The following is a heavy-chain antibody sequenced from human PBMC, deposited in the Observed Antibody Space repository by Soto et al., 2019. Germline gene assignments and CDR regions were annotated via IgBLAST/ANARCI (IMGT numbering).Heavy chain of an antibody. Sequence: ASETLSLTCAVSGGSISSSNWWSWVRQPPGKGLEWIGEIYHSGSTNYNPSLKSRVTISVDKSKNQFSLKLSSVTAADTAVYYCAREVVELRSDYYYYGMDVWGQGTTVTVSS. CDR3: AREVVELRSDYYYYGMDV. V-gene: IGHV4-4*02. CDR2: IYHSGST. CDR1: GGSISSSNW. D-gene: IGHD2-15*01. J-gene: IGHJ6*02.